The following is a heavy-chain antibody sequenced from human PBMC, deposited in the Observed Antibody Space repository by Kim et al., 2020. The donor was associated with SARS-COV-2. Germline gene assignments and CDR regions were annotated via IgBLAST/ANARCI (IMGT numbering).Heavy chain of an antibody. J-gene: IGHJ3*02. V-gene: IGHV4-31*02. CDR3: ARDPYDSSGYSCAFDI. D-gene: IGHD3-22*01. Sequence: LNSRVTISVDTSKNQFSLKLSCVTAADTAVYYCARDPYDSSGYSCAFDIWGQGTMVTVSS.